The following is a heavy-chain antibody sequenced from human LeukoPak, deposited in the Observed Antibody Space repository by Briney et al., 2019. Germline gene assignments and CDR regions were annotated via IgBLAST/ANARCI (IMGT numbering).Heavy chain of an antibody. D-gene: IGHD4-17*01. V-gene: IGHV3-7*01. CDR3: AREHGDYEYFQH. J-gene: IGHJ1*01. Sequence: GGSLRPSCAASGFTFSSYWMSWVRQAPGKGLEWVANIKQDGSEKYYVDSVRGRFTISRDNAKNSLYLQMNSLRAEDTAVYYCAREHGDYEYFQHWGQGTLVTVSS. CDR2: IKQDGSEK. CDR1: GFTFSSYW.